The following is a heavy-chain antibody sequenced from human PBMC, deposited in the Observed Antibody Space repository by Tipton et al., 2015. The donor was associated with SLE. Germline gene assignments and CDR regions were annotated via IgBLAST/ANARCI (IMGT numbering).Heavy chain of an antibody. V-gene: IGHV4-31*03. Sequence: TLSLTCTVSGGSISSGGYYWTWISQYPGKGLEWIGYIYYSGSNYYNPSLQSRVTISSDTSKNQFSLELNSVTAADTAVYFCARFEGGYSGYFFDYWGQGTLVTVSS. CDR1: GGSISSGGYY. CDR2: IYYSGSN. J-gene: IGHJ4*02. CDR3: ARFEGGYSGYFFDY. D-gene: IGHD5-12*01.